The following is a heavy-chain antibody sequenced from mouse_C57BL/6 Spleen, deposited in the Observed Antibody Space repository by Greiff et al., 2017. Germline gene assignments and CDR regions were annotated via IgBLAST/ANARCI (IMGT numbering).Heavy chain of an antibody. CDR2: ISSGSSTI. CDR1: GFTFSDYG. V-gene: IGHV5-17*01. Sequence: EVKLMESGGGLVKPGGSLKLSCAASGFTFSDYGMHWVRQAPEKGLEWVAYISSGSSTIYYADTVKGRFTIARDNAKNTLFLQMSSLRSEEPAMYYCARDSNPYYAMDYWGQGTSVTVSS. D-gene: IGHD2-5*01. J-gene: IGHJ4*01. CDR3: ARDSNPYYAMDY.